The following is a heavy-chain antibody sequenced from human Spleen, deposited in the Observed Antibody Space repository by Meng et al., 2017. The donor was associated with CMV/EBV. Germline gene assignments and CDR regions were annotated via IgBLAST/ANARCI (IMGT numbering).Heavy chain of an antibody. V-gene: IGHV3-15*01. D-gene: IGHD3-3*01. CDR2: IKSKTDGGTT. CDR1: GFTFSNAW. Sequence: GSLRLSCAASGFTFSNAWMSWVRQAPGKGLEWVGRIKSKTDGGTTDYAAPVKGRFTISRDDSKNTLYLQMNSLKTEDTAVYYCTTARYDFWSGYYIYYYGMDVWGQGTTVTVSS. J-gene: IGHJ6*02. CDR3: TTARYDFWSGYYIYYYGMDV.